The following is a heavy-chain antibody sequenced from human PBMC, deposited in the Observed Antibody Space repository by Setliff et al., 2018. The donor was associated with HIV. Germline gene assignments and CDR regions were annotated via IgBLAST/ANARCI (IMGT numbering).Heavy chain of an antibody. CDR3: ARDRLPAEVAVSGDWFDP. CDR2: ISAYNDNT. D-gene: IGHD5-12*01. CDR1: GYSFTSYG. J-gene: IGHJ5*02. V-gene: IGHV1-18*01. Sequence: ASVKVSCKASGYSFTSYGFSWVRQAPGQGLEWMGWISAYNDNTNYAQKFQGRVTMTTDASTSTAYMVVRSLKSDDTAVYYCARDRLPAEVAVSGDWFDPWGQGTLVTVSS.